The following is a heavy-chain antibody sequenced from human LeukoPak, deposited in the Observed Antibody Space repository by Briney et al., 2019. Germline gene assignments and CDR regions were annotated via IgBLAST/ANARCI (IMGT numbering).Heavy chain of an antibody. CDR3: AAGGGDY. CDR2: IYTSGST. Sequence: SETLSLTCTVSGGSMSTYSWSWVRQPAGKGLEWIGRIYTSGSTSYNPSLKSRVTMSIDTSKKQFSVKLSSVSAEDTAVYYCAAGGGDYWGQGTLVTVAS. V-gene: IGHV4-4*07. CDR1: GGSMSTYS. D-gene: IGHD1-26*01. J-gene: IGHJ4*02.